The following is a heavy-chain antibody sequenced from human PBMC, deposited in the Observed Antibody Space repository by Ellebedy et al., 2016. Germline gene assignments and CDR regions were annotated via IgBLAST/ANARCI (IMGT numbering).Heavy chain of an antibody. D-gene: IGHD5-18*01. CDR3: ANAVSSSGYSYGPRVYDAFDI. J-gene: IGHJ3*02. Sequence: SETLSLTXIVSGDSISSAGYFWSWIRQPPGKGLEWIGYIHYTGSAYYNPSLESRVTISADTSKNQFSLKLSSVTAADTAVYYCANAVSSSGYSYGPRVYDAFDIWGQGTMVTVSS. CDR1: GDSISSAGYF. V-gene: IGHV4-31*03. CDR2: IHYTGSA.